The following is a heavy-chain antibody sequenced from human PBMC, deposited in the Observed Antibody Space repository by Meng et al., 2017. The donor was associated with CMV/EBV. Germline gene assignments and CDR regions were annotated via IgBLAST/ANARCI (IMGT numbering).Heavy chain of an antibody. Sequence: GESLKISCAASGFTFSSYSMNWVRQAPGKGLEWVSSISSSSSYIYYADSVKGRFTISRDNAKNSLYLQMNSLRAEDTAVYYCARRRGRHSGGGSYYFDYWGQGTLVIVSS. D-gene: IGHD4-23*01. J-gene: IGHJ4*02. V-gene: IGHV3-21*01. CDR1: GFTFSSYS. CDR3: ARRRGRHSGGGSYYFDY. CDR2: ISSSSSYI.